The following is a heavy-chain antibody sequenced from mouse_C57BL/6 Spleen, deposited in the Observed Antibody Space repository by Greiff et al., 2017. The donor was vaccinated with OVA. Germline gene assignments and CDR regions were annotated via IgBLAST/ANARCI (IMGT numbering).Heavy chain of an antibody. CDR3: AREYSNYFDY. J-gene: IGHJ2*01. CDR1: GYTFTNYW. Sequence: QVHVKQSGAELVRPGTSVKMSCKASGYTFTNYWIGWAKQRPGHGLEWIGDIYPGGGYTNYNEKFKGKATLTADKSSSTAYMQFSSLTSEDSAIYYCAREYSNYFDYWGQGTTLTVSS. V-gene: IGHV1-63*01. D-gene: IGHD2-5*01. CDR2: IYPGGGYT.